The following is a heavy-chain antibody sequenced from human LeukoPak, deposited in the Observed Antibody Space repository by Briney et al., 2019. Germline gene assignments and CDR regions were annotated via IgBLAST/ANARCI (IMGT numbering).Heavy chain of an antibody. D-gene: IGHD3-22*01. CDR2: IYYTGVT. CDR3: TRENPSGYYNRPIDY. CDR1: GTTITSSY. V-gene: IGHV4-59*01. Sequence: SETLSLTCTVSGTTITSSYWSWIRQPPGKGLEHIGYIYYTGVTNYSPSLKSRVTMSLDTSKNQFSLRLSSVTAADTAIYYCTRENPSGYYNRPIDYWGQGTLVTVSS. J-gene: IGHJ4*02.